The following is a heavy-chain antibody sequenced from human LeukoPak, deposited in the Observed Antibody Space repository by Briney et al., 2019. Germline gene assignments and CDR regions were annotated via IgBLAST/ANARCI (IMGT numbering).Heavy chain of an antibody. CDR1: GGSISSGGYS. Sequence: SETLSLTCAVSGGSISSGGYSWSWIRQPPGKGLEWIGYIYHSGSTYYNPSLKSRVTISVDRSKNQFSLKLSSVTAADTAVYYCARAHTVTSPFDYWGQGTLVTVSS. V-gene: IGHV4-30-2*01. CDR2: IYHSGST. D-gene: IGHD4-17*01. J-gene: IGHJ4*02. CDR3: ARAHTVTSPFDY.